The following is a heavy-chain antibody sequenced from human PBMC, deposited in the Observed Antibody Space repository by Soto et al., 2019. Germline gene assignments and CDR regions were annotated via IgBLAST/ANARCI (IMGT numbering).Heavy chain of an antibody. CDR3: ARLSWVGATPSRY. CDR1: CGSISSSSYY. CDR2: IYYSGST. D-gene: IGHD1-26*01. V-gene: IGHV4-39*01. J-gene: IGHJ4*02. Sequence: QLQLQESGPGLVKPAETLSLTCTVSCGSISSSSYYWGWIRQPPGKGLEWIGSIYYSGSTYYNPSLKSRVTISVDTSKNQFSLKLSSVTAADTAVYYCARLSWVGATPSRYWGQGTLVTVSS.